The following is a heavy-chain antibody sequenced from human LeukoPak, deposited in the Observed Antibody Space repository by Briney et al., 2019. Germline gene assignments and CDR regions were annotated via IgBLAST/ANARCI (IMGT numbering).Heavy chain of an antibody. J-gene: IGHJ4*02. D-gene: IGHD3-22*01. CDR2: IIPILGIA. V-gene: IGHV1-69*04. CDR1: GGTFSSYA. CDR3: ARGGDYYDSSGYSDIDY. Sequence: SVKVSCKASGGTFSSYAISWVRQAPGQGLEWMGRIIPILGIANYAQKFQGRVTMTRDTSTSTVYMELSSLRSEDTAVYYCARGGDYYDSSGYSDIDYWGQGTLVTVSS.